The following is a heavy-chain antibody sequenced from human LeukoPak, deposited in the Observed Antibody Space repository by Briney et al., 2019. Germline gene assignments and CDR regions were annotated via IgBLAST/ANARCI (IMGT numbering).Heavy chain of an antibody. CDR1: GFTFSSSG. D-gene: IGHD4/OR15-4a*01. CDR3: AKDLGMNYGDYFDF. V-gene: IGHV3-30*02. Sequence: PGGSLRLSCAASGFTFSSSGMHWVRQAPGKGLEWVTFIRYDISNKYYADSVKGRFTISRDNSKNTLYLQMNSLRAEDTAVYYCAKDLGMNYGDYFDFWGQGTLVTVSS. J-gene: IGHJ4*02. CDR2: IRYDISNK.